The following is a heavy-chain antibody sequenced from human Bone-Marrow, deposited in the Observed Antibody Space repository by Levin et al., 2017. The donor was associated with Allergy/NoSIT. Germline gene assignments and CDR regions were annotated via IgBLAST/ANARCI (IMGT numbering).Heavy chain of an antibody. V-gene: IGHV3-21*01. D-gene: IGHD1-26*01. CDR1: GFTFSSYS. CDR3: AREYPPKIVGALNFDY. Sequence: GGSLRLSCAASGFTFSSYSMNWVRQAPGKGLEWVSSISSSSSYIYYADSVKGRFTISRDNAKNSLYLQMNSLRAEDTAVYYCAREYPPKIVGALNFDYWGQGTLVTVSS. CDR2: ISSSSSYI. J-gene: IGHJ4*02.